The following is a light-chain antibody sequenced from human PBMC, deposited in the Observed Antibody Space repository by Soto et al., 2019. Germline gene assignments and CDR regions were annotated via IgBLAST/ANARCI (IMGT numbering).Light chain of an antibody. J-gene: IGLJ1*01. CDR1: SSNIGTNA. Sequence: QSGLTQPPSASGTPGQRVAISCSGGSSNIGTNAVNWYQQLPGTAPKLLIYNNNQRPSGVPDRFSGSKSGTPASLAISGLQSEDEAAYYCAACDDSLNGNVFGTGTKVT. CDR3: AACDDSLNGNV. V-gene: IGLV1-44*01. CDR2: NNN.